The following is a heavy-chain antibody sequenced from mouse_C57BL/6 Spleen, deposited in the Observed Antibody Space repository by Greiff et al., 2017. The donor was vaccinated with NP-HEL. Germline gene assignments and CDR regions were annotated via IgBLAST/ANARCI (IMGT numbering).Heavy chain of an antibody. D-gene: IGHD3-2*02. J-gene: IGHJ3*01. CDR3: ARFLDSSGYWFAY. Sequence: EVQVVESGGGLVKPGGSLKLSCAASGFTFSSYAMSWVRQTPEKRLEWVATISDGGSYTYYPDNVKGRFTISRDNAKNNLYLQMSHLKSEDTAMYYCARFLDSSGYWFAYWGQGTLVTVSA. CDR2: ISDGGSYT. V-gene: IGHV5-4*01. CDR1: GFTFSSYA.